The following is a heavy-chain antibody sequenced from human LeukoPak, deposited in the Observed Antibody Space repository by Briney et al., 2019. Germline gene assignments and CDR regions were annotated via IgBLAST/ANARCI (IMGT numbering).Heavy chain of an antibody. D-gene: IGHD3-3*01. CDR3: ARVVDFWSGYYQYWFDP. J-gene: IGHJ5*02. CDR2: IIPIFGTA. Sequence: SVKVSCKASGGTFNSYAISWVRQAPGQGLDWMGRIIPIFGTANYAQKFQGRVTITTDESTSTAYMELSSLRSEDTAVYYCARVVDFWSGYYQYWFDPWGQGTLVTVSS. V-gene: IGHV1-69*05. CDR1: GGTFNSYA.